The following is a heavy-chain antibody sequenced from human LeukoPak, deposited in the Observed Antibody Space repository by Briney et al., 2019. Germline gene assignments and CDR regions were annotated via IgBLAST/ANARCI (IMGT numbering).Heavy chain of an antibody. CDR2: IYYSGST. V-gene: IGHV4-39*07. CDR1: GGSISSSSYY. D-gene: IGHD2-2*01. Sequence: EPSETLSLTCTVSGGSISSSSYYWGWIRQPPGKGLEWIGSIYYSGSTNYNPSLKSRVTISVDTSKNQFSLKLSSVTAADTAVYYCARGAVPASLGDCLDYWGQGTLVTVSS. CDR3: ARGAVPASLGDCLDY. J-gene: IGHJ4*02.